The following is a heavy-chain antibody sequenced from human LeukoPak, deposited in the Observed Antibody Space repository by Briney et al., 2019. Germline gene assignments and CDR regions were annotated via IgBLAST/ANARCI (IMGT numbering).Heavy chain of an antibody. V-gene: IGHV4-34*01. J-gene: IGHJ4*02. D-gene: IGHD1-14*01. Sequence: PSETLSLTCAVYGGSFSGYYWSWIRQPPGKGLEWIGEINHSGSTNYNPSLKSRVTKSVDTSKNQFSLKLSSVTAADTAVYYCARVNRRGYYFDYWGQGTLVTVSS. CDR2: INHSGST. CDR3: ARVNRRGYYFDY. CDR1: GGSFSGYY.